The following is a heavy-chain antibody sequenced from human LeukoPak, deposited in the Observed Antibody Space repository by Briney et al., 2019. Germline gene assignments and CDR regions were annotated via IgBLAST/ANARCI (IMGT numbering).Heavy chain of an antibody. J-gene: IGHJ4*02. CDR3: ARGGYSGTYAFDY. CDR2: THYSGST. V-gene: IGHV4-59*01. Sequence: SETLSLTCTVSGASISSYYWSWIRQPPGKGQEWIGYTHYSGSTNYNPSLKSRVTISIDTSKNQFSLKLSSVTAADTAVYYCARGGYSGTYAFDYWGQGTLVTVSS. D-gene: IGHD1-26*01. CDR1: GASISSYY.